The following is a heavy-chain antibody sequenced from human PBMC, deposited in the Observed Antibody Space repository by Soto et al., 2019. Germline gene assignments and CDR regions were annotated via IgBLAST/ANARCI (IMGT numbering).Heavy chain of an antibody. CDR2: IFYSGGT. Sequence: QVQLQESGPGLVKPSETLSLTCTVSAGSISGHYWGWVRQPPGKAPEWIGQIFYSGGTNYSPSLEGRVTISVDTSKNQFSLKLSSMTAADTAIYYCARAGGNFDPWGQGTLVTVSS. J-gene: IGHJ5*02. CDR1: AGSISGHY. CDR3: ARAGGNFDP. V-gene: IGHV4-59*11.